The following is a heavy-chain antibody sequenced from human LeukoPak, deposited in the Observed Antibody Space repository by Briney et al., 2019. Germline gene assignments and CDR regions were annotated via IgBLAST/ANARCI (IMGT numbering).Heavy chain of an antibody. CDR3: ASDYYDSSGYYRDDAFDI. J-gene: IGHJ3*02. Sequence: SVKVSCKASGGTFSSYAIGWVRQAPGQGLEWMGGIIPIFGTANYAQKFQGRVTITADESTSTAYMELSSLRSEDTAVYYCASDYYDSSGYYRDDAFDIWGQGTMVTVSS. V-gene: IGHV1-69*13. CDR2: IIPIFGTA. D-gene: IGHD3-22*01. CDR1: GGTFSSYA.